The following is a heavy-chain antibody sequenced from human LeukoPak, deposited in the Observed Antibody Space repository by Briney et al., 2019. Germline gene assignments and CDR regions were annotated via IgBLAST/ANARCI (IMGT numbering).Heavy chain of an antibody. CDR1: GGSISSSSYY. J-gene: IGHJ4*02. V-gene: IGHV4-39*07. Sequence: SETLSLTCTVSGGSISSSSYYWGWIRQPPGKGLEWIGSIYYSGSTYYNPSLKSRVTISVDTSKNQLSLKRGSVTAADQACHXXXXXXSGWYRSYYFDYWGQGTLVTVSS. CDR2: IYYSGST. CDR3: XXXXSGWYRSYYFDY. D-gene: IGHD6-19*01.